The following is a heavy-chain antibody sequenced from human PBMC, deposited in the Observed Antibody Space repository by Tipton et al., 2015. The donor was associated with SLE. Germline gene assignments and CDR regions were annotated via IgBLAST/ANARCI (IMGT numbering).Heavy chain of an antibody. CDR3: ARGGGNRGILDY. V-gene: IGHV4-59*11. J-gene: IGHJ4*02. D-gene: IGHD4-23*01. Sequence: TLSLTCTVSGGSISSHYWSLIRQPPGKGLEWIGYIYYSGSTNYNPTLKSRVTISVDTSKNQFSLKLSSVTAADTAVYYCARGGGNRGILDYWGQGTLVTVSS. CDR1: GGSISSHY. CDR2: IYYSGST.